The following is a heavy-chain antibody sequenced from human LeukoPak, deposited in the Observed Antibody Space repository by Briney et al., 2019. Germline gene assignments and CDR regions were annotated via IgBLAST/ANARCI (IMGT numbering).Heavy chain of an antibody. CDR3: AKGSVVPAAMGVPAFDI. D-gene: IGHD2-2*01. CDR2: IQYDGSNK. V-gene: IGHV3-30*02. J-gene: IGHJ3*02. Sequence: GGSLRLSCAASGFTFSSYGMYWVRQAPGKGLEWVAFIQYDGSNKYYADSVKGRFTISRDNSKNTLYLQMNSLRAEDTAVYYCAKGSVVPAAMGVPAFDIWGQGTMVTVSS. CDR1: GFTFSSYG.